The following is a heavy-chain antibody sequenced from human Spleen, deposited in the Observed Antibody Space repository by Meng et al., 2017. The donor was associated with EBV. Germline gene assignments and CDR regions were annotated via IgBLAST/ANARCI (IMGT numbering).Heavy chain of an antibody. V-gene: IGHV4-4*03. J-gene: IGHJ5*02. CDR1: VVPNSRCNL. CDR3: AQRERWGLDP. D-gene: IGHD3-16*01. CDR2: IYHSGST. Sequence: HLQRSRLVLVKPPGTLSLHCADSVVPNSRCNLGSWVRQTPGKGLELSRQIYHSGSTSYNPSLESRVTISVDKSKNQIFLKLRSVTAADTAVYYCAQRERWGLDPWGQGTLVTVSS.